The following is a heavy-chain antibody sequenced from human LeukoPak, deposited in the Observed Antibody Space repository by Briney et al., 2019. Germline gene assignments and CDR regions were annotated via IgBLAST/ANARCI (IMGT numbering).Heavy chain of an antibody. V-gene: IGHV3-23*01. D-gene: IGHD3-22*01. CDR2: ISSTGGRT. CDR3: ARAIVVRSGGFDI. J-gene: IGHJ3*02. CDR1: GFTFSSYA. Sequence: GGSLRLSCAASGFTFSSYAMSWVRQAPGKGLEWVSAISSTGGRTYHADSVKGRFTISRENGKNSVYLQMNSLRAGDTAIYYCARAIVVRSGGFDIWGQGTMVIVSS.